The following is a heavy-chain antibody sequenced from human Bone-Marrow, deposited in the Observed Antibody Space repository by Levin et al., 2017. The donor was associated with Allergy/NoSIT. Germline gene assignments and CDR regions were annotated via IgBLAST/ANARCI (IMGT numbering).Heavy chain of an antibody. V-gene: IGHV4-59*01. CDR1: GGSISSYY. CDR3: ARVEGLELLLGGFDP. CDR2: IYYSGST. J-gene: IGHJ5*02. D-gene: IGHD1-7*01. Sequence: SETLSLTCTVSGGSISSYYWSWIRQPPGKGLEWIGYIYYSGSTNYNPSLKSRVTISVDTSKNQFSLKLSSVTAADTAVYYCARVEGLELLLGGFDPWGQGTLVTVSS.